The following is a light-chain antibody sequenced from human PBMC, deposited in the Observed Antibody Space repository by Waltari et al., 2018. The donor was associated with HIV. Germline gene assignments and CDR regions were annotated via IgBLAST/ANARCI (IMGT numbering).Light chain of an antibody. J-gene: IGLJ1*01. CDR2: RNN. V-gene: IGLV1-47*01. CDR1: SSNIGSNY. CDR3: AAWDDSPYV. Sequence: QSVLTQSPSASGTPGQRVTISCSGSSSNIGSNYVYWYQQLPGTAPKLLLYRNNHRPSGVPDRFSGSKSGTSASLAINGLRSEDEADYYCAAWDDSPYVFGTGTKVTVL.